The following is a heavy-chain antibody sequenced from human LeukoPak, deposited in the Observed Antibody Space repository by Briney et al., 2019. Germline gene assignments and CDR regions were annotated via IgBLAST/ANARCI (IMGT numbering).Heavy chain of an antibody. Sequence: PGGSLRLSCAVSGFTFTDYWMNWVRQAPGKGLEWVASIMQDGGEKSYVDSVKGRFTISRDNTKTSIYVQINSLRAEDTAVYYCARDGTAAGLYFDLWGQGTLVTVSS. J-gene: IGHJ4*01. CDR1: GFTFTDYW. CDR3: ARDGTAAGLYFDL. V-gene: IGHV3-7*01. D-gene: IGHD6-13*01. CDR2: IMQDGGEK.